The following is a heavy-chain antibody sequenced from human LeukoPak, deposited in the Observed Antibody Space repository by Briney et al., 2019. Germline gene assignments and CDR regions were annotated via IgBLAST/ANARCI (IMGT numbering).Heavy chain of an antibody. J-gene: IGHJ6*02. CDR1: GFTFSSYS. CDR2: ISSSSYI. Sequence: GGSLRLSCAASGFTFSSYSMTWVRQAPGKGLEWVSSISSSSYIYYADSVKGRFTISRDNAKNSLYLQMNSLRAEDTAVYYCARESITMVRGVIIPLYGMDVWGQGTTVTVSS. CDR3: ARESITMVRGVIIPLYGMDV. V-gene: IGHV3-21*01. D-gene: IGHD3-10*01.